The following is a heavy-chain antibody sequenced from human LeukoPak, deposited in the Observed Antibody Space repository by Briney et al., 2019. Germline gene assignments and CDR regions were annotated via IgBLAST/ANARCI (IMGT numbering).Heavy chain of an antibody. V-gene: IGHV1-2*02. CDR3: ARVGRAFTARSSFFDY. CDR1: GYTFIVYY. J-gene: IGHJ4*02. CDR2: INPNSGGT. D-gene: IGHD6-6*01. Sequence: ASVKVSFTASGYTFIVYYMHWVRQAPGQGLEWMGWINPNSGGTNYAQKFQGRVTMTRDTSISTAYMELIRLRSADTAVYYCARVGRAFTARSSFFDYRGQGTLVTVSS.